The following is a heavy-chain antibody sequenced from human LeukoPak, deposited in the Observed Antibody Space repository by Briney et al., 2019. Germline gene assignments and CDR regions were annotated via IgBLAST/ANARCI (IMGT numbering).Heavy chain of an antibody. Sequence: GGSLRLSCAASGFTFRNYAMSWVRQAPGKGLEWVSTLSVGGTTYYADSVRGRFTIPGDNSKNTLYLQMNSLRAEDTAIYYCAKGGGEDWPFDYWGQGTLVTVSS. CDR1: GFTFRNYA. CDR2: LSVGGTT. D-gene: IGHD3-16*01. CDR3: AKGGGEDWPFDY. V-gene: IGHV3-23*01. J-gene: IGHJ4*02.